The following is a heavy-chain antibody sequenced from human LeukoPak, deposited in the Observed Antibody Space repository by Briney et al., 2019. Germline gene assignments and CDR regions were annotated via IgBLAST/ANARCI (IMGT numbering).Heavy chain of an antibody. CDR3: ARSRRSWSTFDN. J-gene: IGHJ4*02. D-gene: IGHD6-13*01. V-gene: IGHV4-39*07. Sequence: SETLSLTCTVSGGSINSSSYYWGWIRQPPGKGLEWIGSIFYSGNTYDNPSLKSRVTISADTSKNQFSLRLSSVTAADTAVYYCARSRRSWSTFDNWGQGTLVTVSS. CDR1: GGSINSSSYY. CDR2: IFYSGNT.